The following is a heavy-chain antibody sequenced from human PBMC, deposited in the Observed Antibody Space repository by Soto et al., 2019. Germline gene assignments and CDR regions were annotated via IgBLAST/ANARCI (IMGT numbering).Heavy chain of an antibody. D-gene: IGHD3-9*01. Sequence: SETLSLTCTVSGGSISSSSYYWGWIRQPPGKGLEWIGSIYYSGSTYYNPSLKSRVTISVDTSKNQFSLKLSSVTAADTAVYYCARHLDILTQEGIGNYYYYMDVWGKGTTVTVSS. CDR1: GGSISSSSYY. J-gene: IGHJ6*03. CDR2: IYYSGST. CDR3: ARHLDILTQEGIGNYYYYMDV. V-gene: IGHV4-39*01.